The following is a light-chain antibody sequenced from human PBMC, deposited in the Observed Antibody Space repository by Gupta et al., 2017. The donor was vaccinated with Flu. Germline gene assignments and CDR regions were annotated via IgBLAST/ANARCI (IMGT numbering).Light chain of an antibody. CDR3: LQRYITART. CDR1: QPVTSY. V-gene: IGKV1-39*01. J-gene: IGKJ4*02. Sequence: DRVTLTCRKSQPVTSYLSWYQQKPVKDPKHLIYASSTLHSGVLSRFSGSGSGTKVTLTISSLQPEYSATYYGLQRYITARTVGAGTRVEIK. CDR2: ASS.